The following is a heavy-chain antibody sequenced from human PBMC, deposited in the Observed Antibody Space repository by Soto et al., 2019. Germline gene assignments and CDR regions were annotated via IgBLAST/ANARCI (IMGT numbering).Heavy chain of an antibody. CDR2: IYSGGYT. V-gene: IGHV3-53*01. CDR3: ARTPGGGGY. Sequence: EVQLVESGGGLIQPGGSLRLSCAVSGFTVSNNYMSWVRQAPGKGLEGVSVIYSGGYTAYGDSVKGRFTISRDNSKNTLYLQINSQGAPAPAVYFLARTPGGGGYWGQGTLVTVSS. J-gene: IGHJ4*02. D-gene: IGHD3-10*01. CDR1: GFTVSNNY.